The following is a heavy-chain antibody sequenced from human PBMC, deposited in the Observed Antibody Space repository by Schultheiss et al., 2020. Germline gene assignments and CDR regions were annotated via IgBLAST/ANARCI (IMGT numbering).Heavy chain of an antibody. CDR1: GGSFSGQY. J-gene: IGHJ6*04. CDR3: ATATVTTYYYYYGMDV. D-gene: IGHD4-11*01. Sequence: SETLSLTCGVYGGSFSGQYWNWIRLPPGKGLKWIGEINHSGSTNYNPSLKSRVTISVDTSKNQFSLKLSSVTAADTAVYYCATATVTTYYYYYGMDVWGKGTTVTVSS. V-gene: IGHV4-34*01. CDR2: INHSGST.